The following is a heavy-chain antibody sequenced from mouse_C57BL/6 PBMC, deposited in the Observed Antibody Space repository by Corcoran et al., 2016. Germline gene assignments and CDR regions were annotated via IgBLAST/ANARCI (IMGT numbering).Heavy chain of an antibody. J-gene: IGHJ2*01. CDR2: IYPRDGST. V-gene: IGHV1-85*01. D-gene: IGHD1-1*01. Sequence: QVQLQQSGPELVKPGASVKLSCKASGYTFTSYDINWVKQRPGQGLAWIGWIYPRDGSTKYNEKFKGKATLTVDTSSSTAYMELHSLTSEDSAVYFCARWFITPLYYYDYWGQGTTLTVSA. CDR3: ARWFITPLYYYDY. CDR1: GYTFTSYD.